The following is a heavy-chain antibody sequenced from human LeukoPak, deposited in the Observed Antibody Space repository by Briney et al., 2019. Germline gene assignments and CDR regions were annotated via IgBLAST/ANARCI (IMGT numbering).Heavy chain of an antibody. V-gene: IGHV1-18*01. Sequence: ASVKVCGTASGYTFTSYGISWVRQAPGQGLEWMGWISGYNGNTNYAQNIQGRVTMTTDTSTSTAYMELRNLRSDDAAEYYCARGLGVVTAQSEQPKPRYFDLWGRGTQVTVSS. CDR2: ISGYNGNT. CDR1: GYTFTSYG. J-gene: IGHJ2*01. D-gene: IGHD2-21*02. CDR3: ARGLGVVTAQSEQPKPRYFDL.